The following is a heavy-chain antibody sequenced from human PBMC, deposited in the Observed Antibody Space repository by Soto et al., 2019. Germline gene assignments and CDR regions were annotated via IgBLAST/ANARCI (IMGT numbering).Heavy chain of an antibody. CDR2: IYHSGST. Sequence: QLQLQESGSGLVKPSQTLSLTCAVSGGSISSGGYSWSWIRQPPGKGLEWIGYIYHSGSTYYNPSLMSRATISVDRSKNQFSLRLSSVTAADTAVYYCAGGIAARPLGYWGQGTLVTVSS. D-gene: IGHD6-6*01. CDR1: GGSISSGGYS. V-gene: IGHV4-30-2*01. J-gene: IGHJ4*02. CDR3: AGGIAARPLGY.